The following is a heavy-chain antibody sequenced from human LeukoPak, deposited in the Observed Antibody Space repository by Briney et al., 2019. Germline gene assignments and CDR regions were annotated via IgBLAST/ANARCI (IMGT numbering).Heavy chain of an antibody. D-gene: IGHD1-26*01. CDR2: IIPIFGTA. Sequence: SVTVSCKASGGTFSSYAISWVRQAPGQGLEWMGGIIPIFGTANYAQKFQGRVTITADESTSTAYMELSSLRSEDTAVYYCARAGEVGATHYYYYYMDVWGKGTTVTISS. J-gene: IGHJ6*03. CDR3: ARAGEVGATHYYYYYMDV. CDR1: GGTFSSYA. V-gene: IGHV1-69*13.